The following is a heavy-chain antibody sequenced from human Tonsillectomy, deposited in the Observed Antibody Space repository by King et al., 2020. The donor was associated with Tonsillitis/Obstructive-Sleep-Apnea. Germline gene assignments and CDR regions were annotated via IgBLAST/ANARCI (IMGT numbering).Heavy chain of an antibody. Sequence: VQLVESGGGLVQPGGSLRLSCAASGFTFSSYAMSWVRQAPGKGLEWVSVISDSGGSTYYADSVKGRFTISRDNSKNTLYLQMDSLRAEDTAVYYCAKDREYSSGWNYFDYWGQGTLVTVSS. CDR1: GFTFSSYA. CDR3: AKDREYSSGWNYFDY. CDR2: ISDSGGST. J-gene: IGHJ4*02. V-gene: IGHV3-23*04. D-gene: IGHD6-19*01.